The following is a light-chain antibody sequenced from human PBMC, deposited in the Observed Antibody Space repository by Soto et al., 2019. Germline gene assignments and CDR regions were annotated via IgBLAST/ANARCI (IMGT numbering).Light chain of an antibody. CDR3: QQYGNSPLT. V-gene: IGKV3-20*01. Sequence: ETVLTQSPGTLSLSPGERATLSCRASQTVSINYLAWYQQKPGQAPRLLIYGASSRATGIPDRFSGSGSGTDFTLTISRLEPEDVAVYYCQQYGNSPLTFGGGTKVEIK. J-gene: IGKJ4*01. CDR2: GAS. CDR1: QTVSINY.